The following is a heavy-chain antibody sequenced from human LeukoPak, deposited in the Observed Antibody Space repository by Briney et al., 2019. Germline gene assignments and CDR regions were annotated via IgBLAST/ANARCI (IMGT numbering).Heavy chain of an antibody. J-gene: IGHJ4*02. D-gene: IGHD6-13*01. CDR3: ARESPNSSSWYIDY. CDR1: GYTFTRYY. V-gene: IGHV1-2*02. CDR2: INPNSGGT. Sequence: GASVKVSCKASGYTFTRYYMHWVRQAPGQGLEWMGWINPNSGGTNYAQKFQGRVTMTRDTSISTAYMELSRLRSDDTAVYYCARESPNSSSWYIDYWGQGTLVTVSS.